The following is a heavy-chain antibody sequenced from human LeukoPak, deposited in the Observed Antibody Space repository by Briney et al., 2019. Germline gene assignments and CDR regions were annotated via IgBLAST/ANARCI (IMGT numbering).Heavy chain of an antibody. Sequence: GASVKVSCKASGYTFTSYYMHWVRQAPGQGLEWMGIINPSGGSTSYAQKFQGRVTITRDTSASTAYMELSSLRSEDTAVYYCARTERITMIVVTLGGAFDIWGQGTMVTVSS. CDR1: GYTFTSYY. V-gene: IGHV1-46*01. J-gene: IGHJ3*02. CDR3: ARTERITMIVVTLGGAFDI. CDR2: INPSGGST. D-gene: IGHD3-22*01.